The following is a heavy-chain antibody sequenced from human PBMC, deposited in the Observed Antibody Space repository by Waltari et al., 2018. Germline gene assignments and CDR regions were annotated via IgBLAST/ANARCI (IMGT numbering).Heavy chain of an antibody. CDR1: GFTFSRYS. V-gene: IGHV3-21*01. J-gene: IGHJ4*02. CDR2: ISSSSSYI. D-gene: IGHD3-22*01. Sequence: EVQLVESGGGLVKPGGSLRLSCAASGFTFSRYSMNWVRQAPGKGLEWVSSISSSSSYIYYADSVKGRFTISRDNAKNSLYLQMNSLRAEDTAVYYCAREHSSGYLFDYWGQGTLVTVSS. CDR3: AREHSSGYLFDY.